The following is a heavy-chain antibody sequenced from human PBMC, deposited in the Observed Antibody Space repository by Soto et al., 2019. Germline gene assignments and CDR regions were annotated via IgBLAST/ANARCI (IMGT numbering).Heavy chain of an antibody. V-gene: IGHV3-7*01. Sequence: EVQLVESGGGLVQPGGSLRLSCAAAGFSFSEYHMSWVRQAPGKGLEWVANISPDGGTEYYVDPVKGRFTISRDNAANAVHLQMNSRRADDTALYYCVSADIFGWGIWGQGTSVTVSS. CDR3: VSADIFGWGI. J-gene: IGHJ3*02. D-gene: IGHD3-3*02. CDR2: ISPDGGTE. CDR1: GFSFSEYH.